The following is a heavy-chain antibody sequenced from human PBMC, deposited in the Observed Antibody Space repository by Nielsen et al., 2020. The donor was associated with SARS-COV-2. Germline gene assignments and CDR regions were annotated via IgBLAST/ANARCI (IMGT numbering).Heavy chain of an antibody. CDR3: AKALDYYDSSGYYYNYFDY. J-gene: IGHJ4*01. Sequence: GESLKISCAASAFTFSDFYMSWIRQAPGKGLEWVSYISGSSSYTNYTDSVKGRFTISRANAKNSLYLQMNSLRAEDTALYHCAKALDYYDSSGYYYNYFDYWGQGTLVTVSS. V-gene: IGHV3-11*05. CDR1: AFTFSDFY. CDR2: ISGSSSYT. D-gene: IGHD3-22*01.